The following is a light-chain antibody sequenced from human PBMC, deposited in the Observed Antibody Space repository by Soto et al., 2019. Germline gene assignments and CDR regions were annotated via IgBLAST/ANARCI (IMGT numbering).Light chain of an antibody. CDR3: QQYGSSPIT. CDR1: QTVSTTY. CDR2: GAS. Sequence: EIGLPQSPATLSVSPAERPTRACRASQTVSTTYLAWYQPKPGQAPRLIIYGASTRATGIPGRFSGDGSVTHFTLTISRLEAEDFVMYYCQQYGSSPITFGQGTRLEIK. V-gene: IGKV3-20*01. J-gene: IGKJ5*01.